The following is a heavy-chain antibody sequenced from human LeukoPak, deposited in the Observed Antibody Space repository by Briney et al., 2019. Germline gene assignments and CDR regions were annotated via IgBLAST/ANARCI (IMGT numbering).Heavy chain of an antibody. CDR2: ITGSGSGI. Sequence: GGSLRLSCAASEFTFSSYSMNWVRQAPGKGLQWVSYITGSGSGIHYADSVKGRFTISRDNAKNSLYLQMNSLRDEDTAVYYCGRDRYCYDSIGHPDWGQGTLVTVSS. V-gene: IGHV3-48*02. J-gene: IGHJ4*02. D-gene: IGHD3-22*01. CDR3: GRDRYCYDSIGHPD. CDR1: EFTFSSYS.